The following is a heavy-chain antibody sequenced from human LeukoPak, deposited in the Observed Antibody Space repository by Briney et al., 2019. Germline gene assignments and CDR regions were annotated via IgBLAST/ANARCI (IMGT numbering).Heavy chain of an antibody. CDR1: RYTFTGYY. D-gene: IGHD6-13*01. V-gene: IGHV1-2*02. J-gene: IGHJ4*02. CDR3: ARDDSSSWYDY. Sequence: ASVKVSCKASRYTFTGYYMHWVRQAPGQGLEWMGWINPNSGGTNYAQKFQGRVTITADKSTSTAYMELSSLRSEDTAVYYCARDDSSSWYDYWGQGALVTVSS. CDR2: INPNSGGT.